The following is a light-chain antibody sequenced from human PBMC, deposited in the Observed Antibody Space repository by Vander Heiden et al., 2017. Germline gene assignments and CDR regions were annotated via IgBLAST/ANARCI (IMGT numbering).Light chain of an antibody. V-gene: IGKV1-39*01. CDR1: QSISNY. Sequence: DIQMTQSPPSLSASVGDRVTITCRASQSISNYLNWYQQTPGKAPKVLIYSASSLQSGVPSRFSGSGSGTDFTLTISSLQPEDFASYYCQQSYSFPWTFGPGTKVEI. CDR3: QQSYSFPWT. J-gene: IGKJ1*01. CDR2: SAS.